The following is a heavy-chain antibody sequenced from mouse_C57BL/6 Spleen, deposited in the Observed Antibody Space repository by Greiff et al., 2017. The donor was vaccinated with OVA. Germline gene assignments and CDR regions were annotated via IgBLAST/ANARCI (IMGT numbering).Heavy chain of an antibody. D-gene: IGHD1-1*01. CDR2: FHPYNDDT. V-gene: IGHV1-47*01. Sequence: QVQLQQSGAELVKPGASVKMSCKASGYTFTTYPIEWMKQNHGKSLEWIGNFHPYNDDTKYNEKFKGKATLTVDKSSSTVYLELSRLTSDDSAVYYCARSGSSLYYFYYWGQGTTLTVSS. J-gene: IGHJ2*01. CDR1: GYTFTTYP. CDR3: ARSGSSLYYFYY.